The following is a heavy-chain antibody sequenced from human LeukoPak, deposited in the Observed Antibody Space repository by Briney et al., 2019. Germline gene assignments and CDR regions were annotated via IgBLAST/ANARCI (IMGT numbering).Heavy chain of an antibody. CDR3: ARLDWNYVFFEY. CDR1: GFTFSRYW. Sequence: GGSLRLSCAASGFTFSRYWMSWVRQAPGKGLEWVANIKQDGSEKYYVDSVKGRSTISRDNAKNSLYLQMNSLRDEDMAVYYCARLDWNYVFFEYWGQGTLVTVSS. D-gene: IGHD1-7*01. J-gene: IGHJ4*02. V-gene: IGHV3-7*01. CDR2: IKQDGSEK.